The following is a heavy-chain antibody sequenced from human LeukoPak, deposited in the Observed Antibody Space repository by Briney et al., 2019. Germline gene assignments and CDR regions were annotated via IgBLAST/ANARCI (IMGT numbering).Heavy chain of an antibody. J-gene: IGHJ3*02. CDR3: ARRVVVPASVGAFDI. Sequence: PSETLSLTCTVSGGSISSSSYYWGWIRQPPGKGLEWVGRIYYSGSTYYNPSLKSRVTISVDTSKNQFSLKLSSVTAADTAVYYCARRVVVPASVGAFDIWGQGTMVTVSS. D-gene: IGHD2-2*01. CDR2: IYYSGST. CDR1: GGSISSSSYY. V-gene: IGHV4-39*01.